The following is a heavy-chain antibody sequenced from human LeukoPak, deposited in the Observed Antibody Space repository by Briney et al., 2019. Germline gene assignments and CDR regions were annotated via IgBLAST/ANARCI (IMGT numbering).Heavy chain of an antibody. CDR1: GGSISNSNW. J-gene: IGHJ4*02. Sequence: PSGTLSLTCAVSGGSISNSNWWSWVRQPPGKGLEWIGEVFHSGSTNYNPSLKSRVTVSVDKSKNQFSLTLCSVTAADTAVYYCARSTTNYGDDYWGQGTLGTVSS. V-gene: IGHV4-4*02. CDR3: ARSTTNYGDDY. D-gene: IGHD4-17*01. CDR2: VFHSGST.